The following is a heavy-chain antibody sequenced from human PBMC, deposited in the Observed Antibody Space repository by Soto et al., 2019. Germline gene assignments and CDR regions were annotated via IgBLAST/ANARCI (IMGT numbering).Heavy chain of an antibody. CDR2: IKQDGSEK. CDR1: GFTFSSYW. Sequence: GGSLRLSCAASGFTFSSYWMSWVRQAPGKGLEGVANIKQDGSEKYYVDSVKGRFTIPRDTPKNTLYLQMNGLRAEDTPIYYCAKDLSSGTYLRRLDPWGEGTLLTLSS. J-gene: IGHJ5*02. CDR3: AKDLSSGTYLRRLDP. V-gene: IGHV3-7*03. D-gene: IGHD1-26*01.